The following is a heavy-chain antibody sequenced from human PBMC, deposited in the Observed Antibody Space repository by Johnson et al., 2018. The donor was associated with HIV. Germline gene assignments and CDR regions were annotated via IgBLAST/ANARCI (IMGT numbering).Heavy chain of an antibody. CDR2: ISYDGSNK. D-gene: IGHD4-23*01. V-gene: IGHV3-30*04. CDR3: ARVTLVLDR. CDR1: GFTFSSYA. J-gene: IGHJ3*02. Sequence: QMLLVESGGGVVQPGRSLRLSCAASGFTFSSYAMHWVRQAPGKGLEWVAVISYDGSNKYYADSVKGRFTISRDNSKNTLYLQMKSLRAEDKAVYYCARVTLVLDRWGKGTIVPVSS.